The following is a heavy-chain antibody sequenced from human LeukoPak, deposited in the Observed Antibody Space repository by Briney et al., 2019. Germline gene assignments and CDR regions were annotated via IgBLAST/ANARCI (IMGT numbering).Heavy chain of an antibody. CDR2: ISAHTGNS. Sequence: GASVKVSCKASGYTFSIYGITWVRQAPGQGLEWMGWISAHTGNSDYAQKFQNRVTMTIDTSTSTAYMELRSLGSDDTAVYYCAREHPDSSGYFDYWGQGTLVTVSS. J-gene: IGHJ4*02. V-gene: IGHV1-18*01. CDR3: AREHPDSSGYFDY. CDR1: GYTFSIYG. D-gene: IGHD3-22*01.